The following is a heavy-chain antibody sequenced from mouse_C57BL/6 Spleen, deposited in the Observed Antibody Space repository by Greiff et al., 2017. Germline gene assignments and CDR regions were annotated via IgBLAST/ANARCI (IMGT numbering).Heavy chain of an antibody. CDR1: GFSLTSYG. CDR2: IWSDGST. CDR3: ARHEGYDYAMDY. Sequence: QVQLKQSGPGLVAPSQSLSITCTVSGFSLTSYGVHWVRQPPGKGLEWLVVIWSDGSTTYNSALKSRLSISKDNSKSQVFLKMNSLQTDDTAMYYCARHEGYDYAMDYWGQGTSVTVSS. V-gene: IGHV2-6-1*01. J-gene: IGHJ4*01. D-gene: IGHD2-3*01.